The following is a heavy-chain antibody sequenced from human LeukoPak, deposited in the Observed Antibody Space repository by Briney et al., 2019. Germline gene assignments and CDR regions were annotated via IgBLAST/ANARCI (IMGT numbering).Heavy chain of an antibody. CDR1: GFTFSDYW. V-gene: IGHV3-74*01. J-gene: IGHJ4*02. CDR2: INGDGRST. CDR3: VRDGRNWL. Sequence: GGSLRLSCAASGFTFSDYWMHWVRLGPGKGPGWVSRINGDGRSTNHADSVKGRFTISRDNAKNTLYLQMNSLRAEDTAMYYCVRDGRNWLRGQGTLVTVSS. D-gene: IGHD1-1*01.